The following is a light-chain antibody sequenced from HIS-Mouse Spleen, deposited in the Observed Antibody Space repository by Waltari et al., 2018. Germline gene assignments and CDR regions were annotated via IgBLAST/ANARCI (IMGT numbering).Light chain of an antibody. CDR2: GAS. CDR3: QQYGSSPRAVT. CDR1: QSVSSSY. Sequence: EIVLTQSPGTLSLSPGERATLSCRASQSVSSSYLAWYQQKPGQAPRLLIYGASSRATGIPDRFSGSGSGTDFTLTISRLEPEDFAVYYCQQYGSSPRAVTFGPGTKVDIK. V-gene: IGKV3-20*01. J-gene: IGKJ3*01.